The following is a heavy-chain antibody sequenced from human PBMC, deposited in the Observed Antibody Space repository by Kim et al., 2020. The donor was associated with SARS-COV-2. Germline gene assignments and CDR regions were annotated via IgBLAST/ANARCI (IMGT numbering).Heavy chain of an antibody. CDR1: GFTFSSYA. D-gene: IGHD3-3*01. CDR3: AKDARITIFGVAPPLRVGAFDY. CDR2: ISGSGGST. V-gene: IGHV3-23*01. J-gene: IGHJ4*02. Sequence: GGSLRLSCAASGFTFSSYAMSWVRQAPGKGLEWVSAISGSGGSTYYADSVKGQFTISRDNSKNTLYLQMNSLRAEDTAVYYCAKDARITIFGVAPPLRVGAFDYWGQGTLVTVSS.